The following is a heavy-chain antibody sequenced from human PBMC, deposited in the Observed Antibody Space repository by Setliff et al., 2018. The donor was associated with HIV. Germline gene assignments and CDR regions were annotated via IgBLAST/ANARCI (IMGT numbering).Heavy chain of an antibody. CDR2: INPKDGAT. CDR3: ARGLRGVIKGRYYYMDV. Sequence: ASVKVSCKTSVYTFTAGFYLHWVRQAPGQGLEWVGTINPKDGATTYAQKFQGRVSVTRDSSTGTIYLELNSLRPEDTAVYYCARGLRGVIKGRYYYMDVWGKGTTVTVSS. D-gene: IGHD3-10*01. CDR1: VYTFTAGFY. J-gene: IGHJ6*03. V-gene: IGHV1-46*01.